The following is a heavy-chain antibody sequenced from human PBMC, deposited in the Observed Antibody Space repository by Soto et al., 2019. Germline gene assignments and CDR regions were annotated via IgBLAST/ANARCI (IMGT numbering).Heavy chain of an antibody. Sequence: EVQLVESGGGLVKPGGSLRLSCAGSGFTFSNAWLSWVRRAPGKGLEWVGRIKSDAYGGAIDYAAPVKGRFTISRDDSRTALLVQMNNLRAEDAAVYSCTTTKGLLEPATADLWGQGNAVIVSS. J-gene: IGHJ4*02. D-gene: IGHD2-2*01. CDR1: GFTFSNAW. CDR3: TTTKGLLEPATADL. V-gene: IGHV3-15*01. CDR2: IKSDAYGGAI.